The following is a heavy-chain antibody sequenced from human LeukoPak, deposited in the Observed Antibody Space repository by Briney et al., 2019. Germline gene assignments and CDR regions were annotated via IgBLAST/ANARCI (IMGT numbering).Heavy chain of an antibody. CDR3: AKDRNINGWHEPYDY. V-gene: IGHV3-30*18. CDR1: GFTFSTYG. CDR2: TSFDGTKE. D-gene: IGHD6-19*01. J-gene: IGHJ4*02. Sequence: GGSLRLSCGVSGFTFSTYGVHWVRQAPGKGLKWVAGTSFDGTKEDYADSVKGRFTASRDMSKNTVYLEMSSLRPEDTALYYCAKDRNINGWHEPYDYWGQGTLVTVSS.